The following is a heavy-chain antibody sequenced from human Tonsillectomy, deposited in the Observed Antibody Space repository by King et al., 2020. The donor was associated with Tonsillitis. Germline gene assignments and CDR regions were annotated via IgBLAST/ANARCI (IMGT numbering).Heavy chain of an antibody. J-gene: IGHJ6*02. D-gene: IGHD5-18*01. CDR3: ARDHFRSGYNYGYFYFYYGMDV. CDR2: ISYDGNYE. CDR1: GFIFSTYA. Sequence: VQLVESGGGVVQPGKSLRLSCAASGFIFSTYAMHWVRQAPGKGLEWVTAISYDGNYEYYADSVKGRFTISRDNSKNTLYLQMNSLRAEDTAVYYCARDHFRSGYNYGYFYFYYGMDVWGQGTTVTVSS. V-gene: IGHV3-30*04.